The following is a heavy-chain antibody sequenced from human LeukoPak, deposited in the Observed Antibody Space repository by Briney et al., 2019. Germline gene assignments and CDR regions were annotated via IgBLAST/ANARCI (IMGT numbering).Heavy chain of an antibody. Sequence: ASVKVSCKASGYTFTSYYMHWGRHAHGQGLEWMGIINPSGGSTSYAQKFQGRVTMTRDTSTSTVYMELSSLRSEDTAVYYCARTGIAAAEGAFDIWGQGTMVTVSS. V-gene: IGHV1-46*01. CDR1: GYTFTSYY. D-gene: IGHD6-13*01. CDR3: ARTGIAAAEGAFDI. CDR2: INPSGGST. J-gene: IGHJ3*02.